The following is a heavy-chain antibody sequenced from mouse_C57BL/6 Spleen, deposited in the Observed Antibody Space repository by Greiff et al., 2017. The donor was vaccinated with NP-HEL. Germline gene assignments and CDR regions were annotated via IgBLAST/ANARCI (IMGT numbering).Heavy chain of an antibody. CDR2: INPNNGGT. J-gene: IGHJ1*03. CDR3: ARDYYYGSSYVGYFDV. D-gene: IGHD1-1*01. Sequence: VQLQQSGPELVKPGASVKISCKASGYTFTDYYMNWVKQSHGKSLEWIGDINPNNGGTSYNQKFKGKATLTVDKSSSTAYMELRSLTSEDSAVYYCARDYYYGSSYVGYFDVWGTGTTVTVSS. V-gene: IGHV1-26*01. CDR1: GYTFTDYY.